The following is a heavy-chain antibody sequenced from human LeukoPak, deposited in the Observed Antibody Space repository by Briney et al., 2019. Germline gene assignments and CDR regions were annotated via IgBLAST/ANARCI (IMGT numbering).Heavy chain of an antibody. CDR2: IKQDGSEK. CDR3: ARESSSWYTYYYYYYMDV. V-gene: IGHV3-7*01. D-gene: IGHD6-13*01. Sequence: GGSLRLSCAASGFTFSSYWMSWVRQAPGKGLEWVANIKQDGSEKYYVDSVKGRFTISRDNAENSLYLQMNSLRAEDTAVYYCARESSSWYTYYYYYYMDVWGKGTTVTASS. CDR1: GFTFSSYW. J-gene: IGHJ6*03.